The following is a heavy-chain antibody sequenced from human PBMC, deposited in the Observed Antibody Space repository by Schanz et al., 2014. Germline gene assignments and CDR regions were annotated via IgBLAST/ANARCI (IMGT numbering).Heavy chain of an antibody. J-gene: IGHJ4*02. CDR2: ISPYNGNT. CDR3: ARAFGGYDPAGALDY. D-gene: IGHD5-12*01. CDR1: GYTFTSYG. V-gene: IGHV1-18*01. Sequence: QVQLVQSGAEVKKPGASVKVSCKASGYTFTSYGISWVRQAPGQGLEWMGWISPYNGNTNYAQKLQGRVTMTADTSTSTVYMELSSLRSEDTAVYYCARAFGGYDPAGALDYWGQGTLVTVSS.